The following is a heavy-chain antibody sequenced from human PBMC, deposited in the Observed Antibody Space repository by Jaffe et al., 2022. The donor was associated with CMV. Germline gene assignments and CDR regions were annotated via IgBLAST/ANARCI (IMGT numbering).Heavy chain of an antibody. CDR2: IWYDGSNK. D-gene: IGHD1-26*01. CDR1: GFTFSSYG. V-gene: IGHV3-33*08. J-gene: IGHJ3*02. CDR3: AREEGALVYAFDI. Sequence: QVQLVESGGGVVQPGRSLRLSCAASGFTFSSYGMHWVRQAPGKGLEWVAVIWYDGSNKYYADSVKGRFTISRDNSKNTLYLQMNSLRAEDTAVYYCAREEGALVYAFDIWGQGTMVTVSS.